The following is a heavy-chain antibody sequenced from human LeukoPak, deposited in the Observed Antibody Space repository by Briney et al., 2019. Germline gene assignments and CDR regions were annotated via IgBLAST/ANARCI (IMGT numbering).Heavy chain of an antibody. Sequence: PSETLSLTCTVSGGSISSYYWSWIRQPPGKGLEWIGYIYYSGSTNYSPSLKSRVTISVDTSKNQFSLKLSSVTAADTAVYYCARDMGAVAGPNWFDPWGQGTLVTVSS. J-gene: IGHJ5*02. D-gene: IGHD6-19*01. CDR2: IYYSGST. CDR3: ARDMGAVAGPNWFDP. CDR1: GGSISSYY. V-gene: IGHV4-59*01.